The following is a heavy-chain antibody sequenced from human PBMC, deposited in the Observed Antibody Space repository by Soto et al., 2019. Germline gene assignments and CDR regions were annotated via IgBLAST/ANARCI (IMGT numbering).Heavy chain of an antibody. Sequence: QVQLQESGPGLVKPSETQSLTCTVSGGSVSSGSYYWSWIRQPPGKGLEWIGYIYYSGSTNYNPSLKSRVTISVDTSKNQFSLKLSSVTAADTAVYYCARDLPGTAVNYWGQGTLVTVSS. CDR3: ARDLPGTAVNY. J-gene: IGHJ4*02. CDR2: IYYSGST. V-gene: IGHV4-61*01. D-gene: IGHD3-10*01. CDR1: GGSVSSGSYY.